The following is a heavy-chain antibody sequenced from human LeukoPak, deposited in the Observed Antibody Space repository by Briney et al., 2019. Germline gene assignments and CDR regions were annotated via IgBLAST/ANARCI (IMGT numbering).Heavy chain of an antibody. CDR1: GGSISSYY. CDR3: ARVVPIVVVTTIPYYFDY. D-gene: IGHD2-21*02. Sequence: SGTLSLTCTVSGGSISSYYWSWIRQPAGKGLEWIGRIYTSGSTNYNPSLKSRVTISVDKSKNQFSLELSSVTAADTAAYYCARVVPIVVVTTIPYYFDYWGQGTLVTVSS. CDR2: IYTSGST. J-gene: IGHJ4*02. V-gene: IGHV4-4*07.